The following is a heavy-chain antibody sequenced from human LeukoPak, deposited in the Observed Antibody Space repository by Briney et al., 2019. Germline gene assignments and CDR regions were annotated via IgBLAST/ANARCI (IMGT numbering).Heavy chain of an antibody. V-gene: IGHV4-39*07. D-gene: IGHD7-27*01. CDR1: GFTFSSYA. Sequence: GSLRLSCAASGFTFSSYAMSWVRQAPGKGLEWIGSLFYSGYTYYNPSLKSRVTISVDTSNNQVSLILRSVTAADTAVYFCAKEPTGAKTFDSWGQGTLVTVSS. CDR2: LFYSGYT. CDR3: AKEPTGAKTFDS. J-gene: IGHJ4*02.